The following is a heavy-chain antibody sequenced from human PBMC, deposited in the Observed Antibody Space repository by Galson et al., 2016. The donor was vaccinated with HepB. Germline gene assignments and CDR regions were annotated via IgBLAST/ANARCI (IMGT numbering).Heavy chain of an antibody. V-gene: IGHV1-69*04. J-gene: IGHJ4*02. CDR2: IISILGIK. Sequence: SVKVSCKASGGTFSSYAISWVRQAPGQGLEWMGRIISILGIKTYAQKFQGRVTITADKSTSTAYMELSSLRSEDTAVYYCARLQLERRYYFGFWGQGTLVTVSS. D-gene: IGHD1-1*01. CDR3: ARLQLERRYYFGF. CDR1: GGTFSSYA.